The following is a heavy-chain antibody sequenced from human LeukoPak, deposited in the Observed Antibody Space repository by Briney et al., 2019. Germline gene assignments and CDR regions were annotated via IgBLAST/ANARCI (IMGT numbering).Heavy chain of an antibody. CDR3: ARDWYSSSWFLADY. D-gene: IGHD6-13*01. CDR2: ISWNSDNI. CDR1: GFTFGDYA. J-gene: IGHJ4*02. V-gene: IGHV3-9*01. Sequence: GRSLRLSCAASGFTFGDYAMHWVRQAPGKGLEWVSGISWNSDNIAYADSVKGRFTISRDNAKKSLYLQMNSLRAEDTAVYYCARDWYSSSWFLADYWGQGTLVTVSS.